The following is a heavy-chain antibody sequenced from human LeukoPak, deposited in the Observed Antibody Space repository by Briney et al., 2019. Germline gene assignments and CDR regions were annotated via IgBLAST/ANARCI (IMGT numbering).Heavy chain of an antibody. J-gene: IGHJ4*02. D-gene: IGHD3-22*01. CDR1: GFTFSSYG. V-gene: IGHV3-30*02. CDR3: ARGVDYYYDSSGYCYDY. CDR2: IRYDGSNK. Sequence: GGSLRLSCAASGFTFSSYGMHWVRQAPGKGLEWVAFIRYDGSNKYYADSVKGRFTISRDNAKNSLYLQMNSLRVEDTAVYYCARGVDYYYDSSGYCYDYWGQGTLVTVSS.